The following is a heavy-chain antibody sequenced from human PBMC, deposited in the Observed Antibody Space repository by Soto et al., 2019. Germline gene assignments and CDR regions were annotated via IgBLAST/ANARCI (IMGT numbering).Heavy chain of an antibody. J-gene: IGHJ4*02. CDR1: GGSFIGYY. V-gene: IGHV4-34*01. D-gene: IGHD1-26*01. CDR3: ARVRGSYYWR. CDR2: INHSGST. Sequence: SETLSLTCAVYGGSFIGYYWSWILQPPGKGLEWIGEINHSGSTNYNPSLKSRVTISVDTSKNQFSLKLSSVTAADTAVYYCARVRGSYYWRWGQGTLVTVSS.